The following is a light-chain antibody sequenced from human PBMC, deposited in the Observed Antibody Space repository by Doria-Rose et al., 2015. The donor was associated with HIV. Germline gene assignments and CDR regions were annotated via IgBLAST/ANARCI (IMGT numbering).Light chain of an antibody. CDR1: QSPLHTIGYNY. CDR3: MQALQTPYT. Sequence: TQSPLSLPVTPGQPASISCRSSQSPLHTIGYNYLDWYLQKPGQSPQLLIYLGSNRASGVPDRFSGSGSGTDFTLKISRVEAEDVGVYYCMQALQTPYTFGQGTKLEIK. V-gene: IGKV2-28*01. CDR2: LGS. J-gene: IGKJ2*01.